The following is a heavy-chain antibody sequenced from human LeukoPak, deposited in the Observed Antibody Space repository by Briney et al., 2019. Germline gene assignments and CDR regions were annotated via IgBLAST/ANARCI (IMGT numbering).Heavy chain of an antibody. CDR3: AKAALRGPGSYYINYEMDV. D-gene: IGHD3-10*01. CDR1: GFTFGSYA. Sequence: PGGSLRLSCAASGFTFGSYAMSWVRQAPGKGLEWVSAMSGSGGSTYYGDSVKGRFTISRDNSKNTLYLQMNSLRADDTAVYYCAKAALRGPGSYYINYEMDVWGQGTTVTVSS. J-gene: IGHJ6*02. CDR2: MSGSGGST. V-gene: IGHV3-23*01.